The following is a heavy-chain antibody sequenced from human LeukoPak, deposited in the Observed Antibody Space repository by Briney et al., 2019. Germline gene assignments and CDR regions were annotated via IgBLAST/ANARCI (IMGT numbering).Heavy chain of an antibody. CDR2: IYSSGST. Sequence: SETLSLTCTVSGGSISSYSWNWIRQPPGKGLEGIGRIYSSGSTIYNPSLKSRVTISVETSKNQFSLELSSVTAADTAVYYCARRRREISTITEDNWLDPWGHGTLVTVSS. CDR3: ARRRREISTITEDNWLDP. V-gene: IGHV4-59*08. D-gene: IGHD5-24*01. CDR1: GGSISSYS. J-gene: IGHJ5*02.